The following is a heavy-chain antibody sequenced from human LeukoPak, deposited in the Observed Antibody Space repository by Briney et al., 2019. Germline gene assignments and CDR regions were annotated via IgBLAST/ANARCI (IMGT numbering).Heavy chain of an antibody. CDR2: IIPIFGTA. D-gene: IGHD3-22*01. CDR1: GGTFSSYA. J-gene: IGHJ4*02. CDR3: ARVEATYYYDSSGYFDY. V-gene: IGHV1-69*13. Sequence: SVKVSCTASGGTFSSYAISWVRQAPGQGLEWMGGIIPIFGTANYAQKFQGRVTITADESTSTAYMELSSLRSEDTAVYYCARVEATYYYDSSGYFDYWGQGTLVTVSS.